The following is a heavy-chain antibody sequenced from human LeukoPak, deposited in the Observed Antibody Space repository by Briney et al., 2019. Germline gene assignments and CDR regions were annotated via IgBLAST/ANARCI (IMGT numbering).Heavy chain of an antibody. CDR2: INHSGST. V-gene: IGHV4-34*01. D-gene: IGHD5-18*01. CDR3: ASTRGYSYGPPGY. CDR1: GGSFSGYY. J-gene: IGHJ4*02. Sequence: SETLSLTCAVYGGSFSGYYWSWIRQPPGKGLEWIGEINHSGSTNYNPSLKSRVTISVDTSKNQFSLKLSSVTAADTAVYYCASTRGYSYGPPGYWGQGTLVTVSS.